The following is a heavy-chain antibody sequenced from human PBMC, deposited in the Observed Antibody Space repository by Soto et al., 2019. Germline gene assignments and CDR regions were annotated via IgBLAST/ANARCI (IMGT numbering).Heavy chain of an antibody. D-gene: IGHD4-17*01. V-gene: IGHV3-33*01. J-gene: IGHJ4*02. CDR2: IWYDGSNK. CDR1: GFTFSSYG. Sequence: QVQLVESGGGVVQPGRSLRLSRAASGFTFSSYGMHWVRQAPGKGLEWVAVIWYDGSNKYYADSVKGRFTISRDNSKNTLYLQMNSLRAEDTAVYYCARDMTTVTTGYFDYWGQGTLVTVSS. CDR3: ARDMTTVTTGYFDY.